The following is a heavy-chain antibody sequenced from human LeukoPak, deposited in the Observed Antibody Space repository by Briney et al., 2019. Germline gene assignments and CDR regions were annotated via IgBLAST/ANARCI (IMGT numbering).Heavy chain of an antibody. CDR3: AKDVLSGTYYYFDQ. CDR2: IGGSGSNT. CDR1: GFTFSSYA. Sequence: PGGSLRLSCAASGFTFSSYAMNWVRQAPGKGLEWVSGIGGSGSNTYYADSVMGRFTISRDNSKNTLYLQMNSLRAEDTAVYYCAKDVLSGTYYYFDQWGQGTLVTVSS. J-gene: IGHJ4*02. V-gene: IGHV3-23*01. D-gene: IGHD1-26*01.